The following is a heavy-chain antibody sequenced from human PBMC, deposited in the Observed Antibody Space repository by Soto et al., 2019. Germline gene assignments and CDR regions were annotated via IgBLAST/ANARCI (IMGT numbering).Heavy chain of an antibody. CDR1: GFTFSSYA. D-gene: IGHD2-15*01. J-gene: IGHJ5*02. CDR2: IDGSGGDT. V-gene: IGHV3-23*01. CDR3: AKEMVAAAYVETSEFDL. Sequence: PGGSLRLSCAASGFTFSSYAMAWVRQAPGTGLEWVSVIDGSGGDTSLADSVKGRFSISRDNSKKMLYLHMNSLRVEDTATYYCAKEMVAAAYVETSEFDLWCQGALLTVPQ.